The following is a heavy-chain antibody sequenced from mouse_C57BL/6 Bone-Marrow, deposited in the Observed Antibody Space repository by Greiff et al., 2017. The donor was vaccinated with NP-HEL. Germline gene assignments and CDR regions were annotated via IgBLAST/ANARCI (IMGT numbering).Heavy chain of an antibody. V-gene: IGHV5-17*01. CDR1: GFTFSDYG. CDR2: ISSGSSTI. J-gene: IGHJ2*01. CDR3: AREVTTVVARGFNY. D-gene: IGHD1-1*01. Sequence: EVNLVESGGGLVKPGGSLKLSCAASGFTFSDYGMHWVRQAPEKGLEWVAYISSGSSTIYYADTVKGRFTISRDNAKNTLFLQMTSLRSEDTAMYYCAREVTTVVARGFNYWGQGTTLTVSS.